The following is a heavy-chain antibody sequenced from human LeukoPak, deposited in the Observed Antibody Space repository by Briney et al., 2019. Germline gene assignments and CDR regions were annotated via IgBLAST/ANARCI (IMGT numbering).Heavy chain of an antibody. J-gene: IGHJ6*02. CDR1: GYTFTSYD. CDR3: ARDSPVSSSSWYPPAQDGMDV. Sequence: ASVKVSCKASGYTFTSYDINWVRQATGQGLEWMGWMNPNSGNTGYAQKFQGRVTMTRDTSISTAYMELSRLRSDDTAVYYCARDSPVSSSSWYPPAQDGMDVWGQGTTVTVSS. CDR2: MNPNSGNT. D-gene: IGHD6-13*01. V-gene: IGHV1-8*01.